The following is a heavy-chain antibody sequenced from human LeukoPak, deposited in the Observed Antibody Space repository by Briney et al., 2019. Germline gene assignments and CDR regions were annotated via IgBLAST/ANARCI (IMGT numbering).Heavy chain of an antibody. CDR1: GFTFSSYS. J-gene: IGHJ4*02. CDR3: ARAALEWLSLDY. CDR2: ISSSSSYI. D-gene: IGHD3-3*01. V-gene: IGHV3-21*01. Sequence: GGSLRLSCAASGFTFSSYSMNWVRQAPGRGLEWVSSISSSSSYIYYADSVKGRFTISRDNAKNSLYLQMNSLRAEDTAVYYCARAALEWLSLDYWGQGTLVTVSS.